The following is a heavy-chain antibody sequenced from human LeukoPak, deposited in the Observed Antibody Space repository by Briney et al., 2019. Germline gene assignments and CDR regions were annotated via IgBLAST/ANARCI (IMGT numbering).Heavy chain of an antibody. J-gene: IGHJ6*02. CDR2: ISNDGSHK. CDR3: AKAAGDSFYYFYAMDV. Sequence: GGSLRLSCAASGFTFSAYAMHWVRQAPGKGLEWVAVISNDGSHKYFGDSVMGRFSISRDNSKNTLFLQVNSLRPEDTAVYFCAKAAGDSFYYFYAMDVWGQGTTVTVSS. CDR1: GFTFSAYA. D-gene: IGHD2-21*02. V-gene: IGHV3-30*18.